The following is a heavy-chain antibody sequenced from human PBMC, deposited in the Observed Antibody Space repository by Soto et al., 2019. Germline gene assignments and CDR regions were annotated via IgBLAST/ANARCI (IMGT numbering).Heavy chain of an antibody. J-gene: IGHJ4*02. CDR1: GFTFSSYS. CDR3: ARDHNDPLLRHILGYFDY. CDR2: ISSSSNTI. V-gene: IGHV3-48*01. D-gene: IGHD3-9*01. Sequence: EVQLVESGGGLVQPGGSLRLSCAASGFTFSSYSMNWVRQAPGKGLEWVSSISSSSNTIYYADSVKGRFTISRDNAKNSLYRQMNGLRAEDTAVYYCARDHNDPLLRHILGYFDYWGQGTLVTVSS.